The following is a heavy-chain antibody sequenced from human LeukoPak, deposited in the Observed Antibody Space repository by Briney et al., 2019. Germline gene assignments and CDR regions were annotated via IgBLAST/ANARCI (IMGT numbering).Heavy chain of an antibody. J-gene: IGHJ4*02. D-gene: IGHD5-18*01. Sequence: SETLSLTCTVSGGSISSSSYYWGWIRQPPGKGLEWIGSIYYSGTTYYNPSLKSRVTISVDTSKNQFSLKLSSVTAAATAVYYCARRGGRSYGLYYFDYWGQGTLVTVSS. CDR2: IYYSGTT. CDR1: GGSISSSSYY. CDR3: ARRGGRSYGLYYFDY. V-gene: IGHV4-39*01.